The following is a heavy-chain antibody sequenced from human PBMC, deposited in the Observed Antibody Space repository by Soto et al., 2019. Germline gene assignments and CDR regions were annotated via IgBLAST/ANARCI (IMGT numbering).Heavy chain of an antibody. V-gene: IGHV1-18*01. CDR2: ISAYNGNT. CDR1: GYTFTSYG. Sequence: QVQLVQSGAEVKKPGASVKVSCKASGYTFTSYGISWVRQAPGQGLEWMGWISAYNGNTNYAQKLQGRVTMTTDTSTSTAYMERRSLRSDDTAVYYCARRYYDFWSGYYEDYWGQGTLVTVSS. J-gene: IGHJ4*02. D-gene: IGHD3-3*01. CDR3: ARRYYDFWSGYYEDY.